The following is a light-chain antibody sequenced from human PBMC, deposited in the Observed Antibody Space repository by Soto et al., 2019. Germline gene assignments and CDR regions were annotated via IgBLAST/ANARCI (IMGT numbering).Light chain of an antibody. CDR1: SSNIGSNY. J-gene: IGLJ3*02. Sequence: QSVLSQPPSESGTPGQRVTLFCSGSSSNIGSNYVYWYQQLPGTAPKLLIYRNDQRPSVVPDRFAASKSGTSASLAISGLRSDDEADYYCAAWDASLSGPVFGGGTKLTVL. CDR3: AAWDASLSGPV. CDR2: RND. V-gene: IGLV1-47*01.